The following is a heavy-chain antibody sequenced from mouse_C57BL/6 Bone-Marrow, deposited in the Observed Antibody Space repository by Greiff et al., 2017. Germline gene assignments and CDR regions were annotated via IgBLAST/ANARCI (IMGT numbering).Heavy chain of an antibody. J-gene: IGHJ2*01. CDR1: GFTFSSYG. V-gene: IGHV5-6*01. D-gene: IGHD1-1*01. CDR3: ARCSYYFDY. CDR2: IRSGGSYT. Sequence: EVKLVESGGDLVKPGGSLKLSYAASGFTFSSYGMSWVRQTPDKRLEWVATIRSGGSYTYYPDSVKGRFTISRDKAKNNLYLQMSSLKSADTARYYCARCSYYFDYWGQGTTLTVSS.